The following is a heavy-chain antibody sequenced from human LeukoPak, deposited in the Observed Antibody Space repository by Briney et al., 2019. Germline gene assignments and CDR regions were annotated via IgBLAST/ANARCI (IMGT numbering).Heavy chain of an antibody. D-gene: IGHD3-10*01. CDR2: ISGSGGST. V-gene: IGHV3-23*01. CDR3: ARDRGSGSCYPHFDY. J-gene: IGHJ4*02. Sequence: GGSLRLSCAASGFTFSSYAMSWVRQAPGKGLEWVSAISGSGGSTYYADSVKGRFTISRDNSKNTLYLQMNSLRAEDTAVYYCARDRGSGSCYPHFDYWGQGTLVTVSS. CDR1: GFTFSSYA.